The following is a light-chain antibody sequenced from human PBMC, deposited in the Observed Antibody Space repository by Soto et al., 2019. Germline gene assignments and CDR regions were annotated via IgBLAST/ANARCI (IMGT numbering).Light chain of an antibody. V-gene: IGKV3D-15*01. Sequence: EIVMTQSPATLSVSPGERATLSCRASQSVSRNLAWYQQKPGQAPRLLIYDASTRATGIPARISGSGSGTEFTLTISSLQSEDFAVYYCQQYNSWRTFGQGTKV. CDR1: QSVSRN. J-gene: IGKJ1*01. CDR3: QQYNSWRT. CDR2: DAS.